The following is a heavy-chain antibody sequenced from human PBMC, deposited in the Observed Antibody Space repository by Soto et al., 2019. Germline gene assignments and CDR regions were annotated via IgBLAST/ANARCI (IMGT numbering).Heavy chain of an antibody. CDR1: GGSVSSGSYY. Sequence: QVQLQESGPGLVKPSETLSLTCTVSGGSVSSGSYYWSWIRQPPGKGLEWIGYIYYSGSTNYNPSLESRVTISVDTSKTQFSLKLSSVTAADTAVYYCASAPSYCISTSCYGYYYGMDVWGQGTTVTVSS. D-gene: IGHD2-2*01. J-gene: IGHJ6*02. V-gene: IGHV4-61*01. CDR2: IYYSGST. CDR3: ASAPSYCISTSCYGYYYGMDV.